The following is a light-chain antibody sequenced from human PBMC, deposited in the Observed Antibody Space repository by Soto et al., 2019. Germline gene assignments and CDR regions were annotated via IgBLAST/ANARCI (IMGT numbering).Light chain of an antibody. CDR2: DVP. Sequence: QSVLTQPASVSGSPGQSITISCTGTSSDVGDYTYVSWYQQHPGKAPKLIIYDVPNRPSAVSNRFSGSKSGNTASLTISGLQAEDEATYYCNSYTTSSVVFGGGTKVTVL. V-gene: IGLV2-14*01. CDR1: SSDVGDYTY. J-gene: IGLJ2*01. CDR3: NSYTTSSVV.